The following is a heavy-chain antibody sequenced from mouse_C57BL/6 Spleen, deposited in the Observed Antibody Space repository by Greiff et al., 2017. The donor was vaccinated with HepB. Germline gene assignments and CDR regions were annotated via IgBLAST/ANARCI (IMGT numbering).Heavy chain of an antibody. Sequence: VQLQQSGPELVKPGASVKISCKASGYAFSSSWMNWVKQRPGKGLEWIGRIYPGDGDTNYNGKFKGKATLTADKSSSTAYMQLSSLTSEDSAVYFCARAPLNGSSWFAYWGQGTLVTVSA. J-gene: IGHJ3*01. D-gene: IGHD1-1*01. CDR3: ARAPLNGSSWFAY. CDR1: GYAFSSSW. CDR2: IYPGDGDT. V-gene: IGHV1-82*01.